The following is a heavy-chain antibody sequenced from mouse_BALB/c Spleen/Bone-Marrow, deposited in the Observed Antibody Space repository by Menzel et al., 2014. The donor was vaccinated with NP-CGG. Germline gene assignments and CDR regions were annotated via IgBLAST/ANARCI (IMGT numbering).Heavy chain of an antibody. V-gene: IGHV1-67*01. Sequence: VKLQESGPELVRPGVSVKISCKGSGYTFIDYAMHWVKQSHAKSLEWIGVISTYSGNTNYNQKFKGKATMTVDKSSSTAYMELARLTSEDSAIYYCARDYGSRIYAMDYWGQGTSVTVSS. CDR2: ISTYSGNT. CDR3: ARDYGSRIYAMDY. D-gene: IGHD1-1*01. J-gene: IGHJ4*01. CDR1: GYTFIDYA.